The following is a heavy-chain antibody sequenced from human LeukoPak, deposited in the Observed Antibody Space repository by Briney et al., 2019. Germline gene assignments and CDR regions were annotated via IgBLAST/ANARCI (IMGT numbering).Heavy chain of an antibody. Sequence: GASVKVSCKASGYTFTNSDITWVRQAPGLGLEWMGRISTSNGDTNYAAKLQGRVTMTTDTSTSTVYMELGSLTFDDTAAYFCARDPYHRLGPPLDLWGQGTLVTVSS. J-gene: IGHJ5*02. CDR3: ARDPYHRLGPPLDL. D-gene: IGHD1-14*01. CDR2: ISTSNGDT. CDR1: GYTFTNSD. V-gene: IGHV1-18*01.